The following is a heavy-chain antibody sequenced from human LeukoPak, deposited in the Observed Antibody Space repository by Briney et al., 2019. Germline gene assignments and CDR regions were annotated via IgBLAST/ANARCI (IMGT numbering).Heavy chain of an antibody. J-gene: IGHJ4*02. D-gene: IGHD2-2*01. CDR1: GFTFSSYA. Sequence: GGSLRLSCAASGFTFSSYAMHWVRQAPGKGLEWVAVISYDGSNKYYADSVKGRFTISRDNSKNTLCLQMNSLRAEDTAVYYCARDSPYCSSTSCYDYWGQGTLVTVSS. V-gene: IGHV3-30-3*01. CDR2: ISYDGSNK. CDR3: ARDSPYCSSTSCYDY.